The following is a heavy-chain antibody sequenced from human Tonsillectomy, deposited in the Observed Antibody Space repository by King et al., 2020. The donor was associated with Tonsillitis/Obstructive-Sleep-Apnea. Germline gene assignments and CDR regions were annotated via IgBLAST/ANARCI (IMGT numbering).Heavy chain of an antibody. CDR1: GGSFSDYY. D-gene: IGHD6-19*01. CDR2: INHSGRT. CDR3: ARVGTTHRSGWYVNY. V-gene: IGHV4-34*01. Sequence: VQLQQWGAGLLKPSETLSLTCAVYGGSFSDYYWTWIRQPPGKGLEWFGEINHSGRTNYNPPLKGRVTIEVETSKNQFSLKLSSVTAADTAVYFCARVGTTHRSGWYVNYWGQVYLVTVSS. J-gene: IGHJ4*02.